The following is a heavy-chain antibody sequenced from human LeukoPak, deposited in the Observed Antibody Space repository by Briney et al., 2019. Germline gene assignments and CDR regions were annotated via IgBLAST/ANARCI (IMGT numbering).Heavy chain of an antibody. D-gene: IGHD4-17*01. CDR3: AKEIGTSTVTTVDS. CDR1: GFTFNNYA. Sequence: GGSLRLSCAASGFTFNNYAMNWVRQAPGKGLEWVSEISSIGVSTFYADSVKGRFTISRDDSKNTLYLQMNSLRVEDTALYYCAKEIGTSTVTTVDSWGQGTLVTVSS. CDR2: ISSIGVST. V-gene: IGHV3-23*01. J-gene: IGHJ4*02.